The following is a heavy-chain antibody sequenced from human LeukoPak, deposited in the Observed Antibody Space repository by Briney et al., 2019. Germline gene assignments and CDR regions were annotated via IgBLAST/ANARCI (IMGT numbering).Heavy chain of an antibody. CDR2: INHSGST. V-gene: IGHV4-34*01. J-gene: IGHJ4*02. CDR1: GGSFSGYY. Sequence: SETLSLTCAVYGGSFSGYYWSWIRQPPGKGLEWIGEINHSGSTNYNPSLNSRVTISVDTSKNQFSLKLSSVTAADTAVYYCASFCSSTSCFGDYWGQGTLVTVSS. CDR3: ASFCSSTSCFGDY. D-gene: IGHD2-2*01.